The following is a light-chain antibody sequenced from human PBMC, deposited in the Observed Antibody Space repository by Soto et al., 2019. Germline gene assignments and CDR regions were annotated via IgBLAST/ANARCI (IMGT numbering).Light chain of an antibody. J-gene: IGKJ4*01. V-gene: IGKV3-20*01. CDR3: QQYGFLT. Sequence: EIVLTQSPGTLSLSPGERATLSCRASQSVSSSYLAWYQQKPGQAPRLLIYGASSRATGITDRFSGIGSGTDFTLTISRLEPEDFSVYYCQQYGFLTFGGGTKVEIK. CDR2: GAS. CDR1: QSVSSSY.